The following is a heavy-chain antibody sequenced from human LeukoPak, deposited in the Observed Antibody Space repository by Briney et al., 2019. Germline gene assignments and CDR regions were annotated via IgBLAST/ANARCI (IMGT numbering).Heavy chain of an antibody. D-gene: IGHD5-12*01. CDR3: SIVATIASDY. CDR1: GFTFSSYA. J-gene: IGHJ4*02. CDR2: ISGSGGST. V-gene: IGHV3-23*01. Sequence: GGSLRLSCAASGFTFSSYAMSWVRQAPGKGREWVTAISGSGGSTYYADSVKGRFTISRDNSKNTLYLQMNSLRAEDTAVYYCSIVATIASDYWGQGTLVTVSS.